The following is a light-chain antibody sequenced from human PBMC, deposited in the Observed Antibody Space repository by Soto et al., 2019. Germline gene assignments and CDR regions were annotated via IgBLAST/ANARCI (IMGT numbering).Light chain of an antibody. Sequence: QSALTQPASVSGSPGQSMTISCTGTSSDVGGYNYVSWYQHHPGKAPKLMIYDVSNRPSGVSNRFSGFKSGNTASLTISGLQPEDEADYYCSSYTTSNTRQIVFGTGTKVTVL. J-gene: IGLJ1*01. CDR3: SSYTTSNTRQIV. CDR2: DVS. CDR1: SSDVGGYNY. V-gene: IGLV2-14*03.